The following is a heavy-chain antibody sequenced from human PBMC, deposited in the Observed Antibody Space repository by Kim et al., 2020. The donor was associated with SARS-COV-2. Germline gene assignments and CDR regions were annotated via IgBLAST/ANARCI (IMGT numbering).Heavy chain of an antibody. Sequence: GGSLRLSCSASGFTFNTYILHWVRQAPGKGLEYVSGIASDGVNRYYSDAVMGRFTISRDNSKNTFYLQLNSLRPDDTALYYCVKDRGTTWPNGLDVWG. V-gene: IGHV3-64D*09. J-gene: IGHJ6*02. CDR3: VKDRGTTWPNGLDV. CDR2: IASDGVNR. CDR1: GFTFNTYI. D-gene: IGHD2-2*01.